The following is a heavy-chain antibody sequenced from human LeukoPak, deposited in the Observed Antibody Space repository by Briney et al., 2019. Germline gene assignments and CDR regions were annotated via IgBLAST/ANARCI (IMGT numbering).Heavy chain of an antibody. CDR1: GGSFSGYY. CDR2: INHSGST. CDR3: ASISEYYGGNEKWAFDI. V-gene: IGHV4-34*01. D-gene: IGHD4-23*01. Sequence: SETLSLTCAVYGGSFSGYYWSWIRQPPGKGLEWIGEINHSGSTNYNPSLKSRVTISVDTSKNQFSLKLSSVTAADTAVYYCASISEYYGGNEKWAFDIWGQGTMVTVSS. J-gene: IGHJ3*02.